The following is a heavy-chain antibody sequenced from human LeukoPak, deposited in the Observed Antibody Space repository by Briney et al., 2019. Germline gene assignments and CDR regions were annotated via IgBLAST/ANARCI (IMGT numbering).Heavy chain of an antibody. CDR2: IYYSGST. CDR1: GGSISSSSYY. Sequence: SETLSLTCTVSGGSISSSSYYWGRIRQPPGKGLERIGSIYYSGSTYYNPSLKSRVTISVDTSKNQFSLKLSSVTAADTAVYYCAHGYSSSWYWRDWFDPWGQGTLVTVSS. V-gene: IGHV4-39*01. CDR3: AHGYSSSWYWRDWFDP. D-gene: IGHD6-13*01. J-gene: IGHJ5*02.